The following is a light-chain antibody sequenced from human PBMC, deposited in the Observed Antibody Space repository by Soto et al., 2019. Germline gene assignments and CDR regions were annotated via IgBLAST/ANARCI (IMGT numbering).Light chain of an antibody. CDR1: SSDVGSGSHNL. CDR2: EVN. CDR3: SSFTSDSSYIGTSTCV. V-gene: IGLV2-14*02. J-gene: IGLJ1*01. Sequence: QSALTQPASVSGSPGQSITISCTGTSSDVGSGSHNLVSWYQQRPGKAPKVMIYEVNNRPSGVSNRFSGSKSGNSASLTISGLQAGDEADYYCSSFTSDSSYIGTSTCVFGTGTKVTVL.